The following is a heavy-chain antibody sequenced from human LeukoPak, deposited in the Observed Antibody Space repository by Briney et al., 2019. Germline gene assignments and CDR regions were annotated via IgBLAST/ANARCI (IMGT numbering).Heavy chain of an antibody. J-gene: IGHJ5*02. Sequence: SETLSLTCAVYGGSFSGYYWSWIRQPPGKGLEWIGEINHSGSTDYNPSLKSRVTISVDTSKNQFSLKLSSATAADTAVYYCARDLRDNLWGQGTLVTVSS. CDR3: ARDLRDNL. CDR2: INHSGST. V-gene: IGHV4-34*01. CDR1: GGSFSGYY.